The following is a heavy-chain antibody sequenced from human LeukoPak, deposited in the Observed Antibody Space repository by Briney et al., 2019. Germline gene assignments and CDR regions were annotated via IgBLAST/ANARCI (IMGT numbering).Heavy chain of an antibody. V-gene: IGHV4-4*07. CDR2: IYTSGSA. D-gene: IGHD2-21*01. J-gene: IGHJ4*02. Sequence: SETLSLTCSVSGGSISGYYWNWIRQPAGEGLEWIGRIYTSGSADYNPSLKSRVTMSVDVSKGQVSLQLNSVTAADTAIYFCARVGDSYYFDYWGQGTLVTVSS. CDR3: ARVGDSYYFDY. CDR1: GGSISGYY.